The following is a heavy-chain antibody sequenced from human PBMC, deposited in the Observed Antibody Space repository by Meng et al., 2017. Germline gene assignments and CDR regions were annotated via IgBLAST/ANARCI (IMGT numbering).Heavy chain of an antibody. D-gene: IGHD7-27*01. CDR3: STGSGAF. Sequence: LVDSGVVTVHPGTSLSHSCAASGVTFKDAWMTWVRQAPWKGLEWVGRIKSKADGGTADYAAPVKGRFTISTNDSITTVYLQMDSLSTEDTAVYYCSTGSGAFWGQGTLVTVSS. CDR1: GVTFKDAW. J-gene: IGHJ4*02. CDR2: IKSKADGGTA. V-gene: IGHV3-15*01.